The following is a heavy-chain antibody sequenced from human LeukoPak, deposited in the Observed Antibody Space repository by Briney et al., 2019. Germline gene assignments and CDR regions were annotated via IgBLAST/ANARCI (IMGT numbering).Heavy chain of an antibody. V-gene: IGHV3-21*04. CDR3: AKGVGDLAATTSHFDF. CDR2: ISSSGSYK. D-gene: IGHD5-12*01. J-gene: IGHJ4*02. CDR1: GFTFRSSS. Sequence: GGSLRLSCTTSGFTFRSSSFNWVRQVPGKGLEWVASISSSGSYKYYADSVEGRFTISRDNAKNSLYLQWNSLRPEDTALYYCAKGVGDLAATTSHFDFWGQGTLVTVSS.